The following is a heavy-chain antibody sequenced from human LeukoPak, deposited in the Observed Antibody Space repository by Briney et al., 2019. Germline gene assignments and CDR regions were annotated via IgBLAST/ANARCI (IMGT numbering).Heavy chain of an antibody. V-gene: IGHV4-59*01. CDR1: GDSISSYY. Sequence: SETLSLTCTVSGDSISSYYWSWIRQPPGKGLEWIGYIYYSGSTNYNPSLKSRVTISVDTSKNQFSLKLSSVTAADTAVYYCARGLNWNYVDWFDPWGQGTLVTVSS. J-gene: IGHJ5*02. D-gene: IGHD1-7*01. CDR3: ARGLNWNYVDWFDP. CDR2: IYYSGST.